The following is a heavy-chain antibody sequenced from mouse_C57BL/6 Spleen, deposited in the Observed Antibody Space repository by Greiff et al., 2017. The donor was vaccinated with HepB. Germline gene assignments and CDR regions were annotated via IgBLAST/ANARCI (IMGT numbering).Heavy chain of an antibody. V-gene: IGHV5-17*01. Sequence: EVQRVESGGGLVKPGGSLKLSCAASGFTFSDYGMHWVRQAPEKGLEWVAYISSGSSTIYYADTVKGRFTISRDNAKNTLFLQMTSLRSEDTAMYYWANPLYGNYEDYAMDYWGQGTSVTVSS. CDR1: GFTFSDYG. J-gene: IGHJ4*01. D-gene: IGHD2-1*01. CDR3: ANPLYGNYEDYAMDY. CDR2: ISSGSSTI.